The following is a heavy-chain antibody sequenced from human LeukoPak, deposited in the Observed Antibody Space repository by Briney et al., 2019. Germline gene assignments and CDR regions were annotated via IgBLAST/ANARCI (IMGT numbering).Heavy chain of an antibody. CDR3: ASESAYHDSSGYYKQ. CDR2: IYHSGST. V-gene: IGHV4-38-2*02. Sequence: PSETLSLTCTVSGYSISSGYYWGWIRQPPGKGLEWIGSIYHSGSTNYNPSLKSRVTMSVDTSKNQFSLTVNSVTAADTAVYYCASESAYHDSSGYYKQWGQGSLVTVSS. D-gene: IGHD3-22*01. J-gene: IGHJ4*02. CDR1: GYSISSGYY.